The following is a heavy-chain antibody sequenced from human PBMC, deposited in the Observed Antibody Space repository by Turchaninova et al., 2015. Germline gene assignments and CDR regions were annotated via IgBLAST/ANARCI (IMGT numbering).Heavy chain of an antibody. V-gene: IGHV3-23*04. J-gene: IGHJ4*02. CDR3: AKEEITVAGTLDY. CDR2: ISERGDRT. Sequence: EVQLVESGGGLLRPGGSLRLSCGASGSACSSYARGWAHQAPGKGLEWVSAISERGDRTYAANSVKGRFTISRDNSQNTLYLQLNSLRADDTAVYYCAKEEITVAGTLDYWGQGTLVTVSS. CDR1: GSACSSYA. D-gene: IGHD6-19*01.